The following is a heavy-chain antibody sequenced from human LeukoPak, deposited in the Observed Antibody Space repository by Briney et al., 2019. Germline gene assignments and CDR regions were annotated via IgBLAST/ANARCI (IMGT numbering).Heavy chain of an antibody. V-gene: IGHV1-69*13. Sequence: SVKVSCKASGGTFSSYAISWVRQAPGQGLEWMGGIIPIFGTANCAQKFQGRVTITADESTSTAYMELSSLRSEDTAVYYCARSGSYYDFWSGYYQKLYYFDYWGQGTLVTVSS. CDR3: ARSGSYYDFWSGYYQKLYYFDY. CDR1: GGTFSSYA. D-gene: IGHD3-3*01. CDR2: IIPIFGTA. J-gene: IGHJ4*02.